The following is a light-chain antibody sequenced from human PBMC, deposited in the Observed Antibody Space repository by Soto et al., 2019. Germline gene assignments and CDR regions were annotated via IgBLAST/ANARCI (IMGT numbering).Light chain of an antibody. Sequence: VLTQSPDTLSLSPGERATLSCRASQSASSQYLSWYQQRPGQPPRLLIYSVFIRASGIPDRFTGSGSGSDFTLTISRLEPEDFAVYYCQQYGSSPRTFGQGTRVEIK. CDR2: SVF. V-gene: IGKV3-20*01. CDR1: QSASSQY. CDR3: QQYGSSPRT. J-gene: IGKJ1*01.